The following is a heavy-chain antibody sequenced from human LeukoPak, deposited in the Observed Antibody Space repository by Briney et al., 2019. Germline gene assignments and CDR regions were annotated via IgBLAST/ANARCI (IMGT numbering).Heavy chain of an antibody. CDR2: IYHSGST. J-gene: IGHJ4*02. Sequence: SETLSLTCAVSGYSISSGYYWGWIRQPPGKGLEWIGIIYHSGSTYYNPSLKSRVTISVDTSKNQFSLRVTSVTAADTAVYYCARHFVRSGSYWADYWGQGTLVTVSS. D-gene: IGHD1-26*01. V-gene: IGHV4-38-2*01. CDR1: GYSISSGYY. CDR3: ARHFVRSGSYWADY.